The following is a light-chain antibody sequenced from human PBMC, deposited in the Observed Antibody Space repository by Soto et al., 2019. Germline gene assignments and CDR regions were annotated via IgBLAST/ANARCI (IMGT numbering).Light chain of an antibody. V-gene: IGKV3-20*01. Sequence: EIVLTQSPGTLSVSPGESATLSCRASQSVSSSSLAWYKQKRGQAPRLLIYDASSRATGIPDRVSGSGSGTDFTLTISRLQPEDFEVYYCQQYGGSPRTFGQGTKVDIK. J-gene: IGKJ1*01. CDR1: QSVSSSS. CDR3: QQYGGSPRT. CDR2: DAS.